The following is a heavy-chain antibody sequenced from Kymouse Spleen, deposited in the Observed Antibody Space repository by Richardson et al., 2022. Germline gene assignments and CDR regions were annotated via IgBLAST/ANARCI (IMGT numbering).Heavy chain of an antibody. Sequence: QVQLVESGGGVVQPGRSLRLSCAASGFTFSSYGMHWVRQAPGKGLEWVAVIWYDGSNKYYADSVKGRFTISRDNSKNTLYLQMNSLRAEDTAVYYCARDHGYCTNGVCPDAFDIWGQGTMVTVSS. CDR1: GFTFSSYG. CDR2: IWYDGSNK. D-gene: IGHD2-8*01. V-gene: IGHV3-33*01. J-gene: IGHJ3*02. CDR3: ARDHGYCTNGVCPDAFDI.